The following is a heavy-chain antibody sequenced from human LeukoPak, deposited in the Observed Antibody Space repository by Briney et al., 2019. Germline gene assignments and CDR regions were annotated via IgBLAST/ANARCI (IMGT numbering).Heavy chain of an antibody. V-gene: IGHV1-69*05. CDR2: IIPIFGTA. CDR1: GGTFSSYA. CDR3: AREYGVWDSSGYSYYFDY. J-gene: IGHJ4*02. Sequence: SVKVSCKASGGTFSSYAISWVRQAPGQGLEWVGRIIPIFGTANYAQKFQSRVTITTDESTSTAYMELSSLRSEDTAVYYCAREYGVWDSSGYSYYFDYWGQGTLVTVSS. D-gene: IGHD3-22*01.